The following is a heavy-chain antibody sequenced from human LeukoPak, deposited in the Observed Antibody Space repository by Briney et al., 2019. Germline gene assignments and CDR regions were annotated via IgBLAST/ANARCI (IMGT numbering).Heavy chain of an antibody. J-gene: IGHJ4*02. V-gene: IGHV3-23*01. CDR3: ARENDYYGSGSFDY. CDR2: ISGSGGST. Sequence: GGSLRLSCGASGFTFSSYGMSWVRQAPGKGLEWVSGISGSGGSTYYADSVKGRFTISRDNAKNSLYLQMNSLRAEDTAVYYCARENDYYGSGSFDYWGQGTLVTVSS. CDR1: GFTFSSYG. D-gene: IGHD3-10*01.